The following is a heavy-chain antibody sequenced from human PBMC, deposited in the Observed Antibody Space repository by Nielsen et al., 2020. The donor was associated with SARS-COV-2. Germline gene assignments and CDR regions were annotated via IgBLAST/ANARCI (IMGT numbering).Heavy chain of an antibody. CDR2: ISWNSDFI. D-gene: IGHD3-10*01. CDR1: GFTFDDHA. CDR3: ARGSFGELLSPFDY. Sequence: GGSLRLSCTASGFTFDDHAMHWVRQVPGKGPEWVSGISWNSDFIGYADSAKGRFTISRDNAKNSLYLQMNSVRAEDTAVYYCARGSFGELLSPFDYWGQGTLVTVSS. V-gene: IGHV3-9*01. J-gene: IGHJ4*02.